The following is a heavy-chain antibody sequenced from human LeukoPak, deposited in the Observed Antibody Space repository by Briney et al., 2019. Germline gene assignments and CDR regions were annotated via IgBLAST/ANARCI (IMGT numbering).Heavy chain of an antibody. Sequence: GGSLRLSCAASGFTFSSYAMSWVRQAPGKGLEWVSLLYSGGSTYYADSVKGRFSISRDNSKNTLYLQMNSLRAEDTAVYYCASRDKGYYYGMDVWGQGTTVTVSS. CDR2: LYSGGST. CDR3: ASRDKGYYYGMDV. J-gene: IGHJ6*02. D-gene: IGHD5-24*01. CDR1: GFTFSSYA. V-gene: IGHV3-66*01.